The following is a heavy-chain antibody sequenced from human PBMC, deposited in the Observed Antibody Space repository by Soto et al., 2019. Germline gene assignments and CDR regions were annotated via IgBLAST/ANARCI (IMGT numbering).Heavy chain of an antibody. V-gene: IGHV3-23*01. Sequence: EVQLLESGGGLVQPGGSLRLSCAASGFTFSSYAMSWVRQAPGKGLXXVSAISGSGGSTYYADSVKGRFTISRDNSKNTLYLQMNSLRAEDTAVYYCAKAAPVVPAATNWFDPWGQGTLVTVSS. CDR1: GFTFSSYA. J-gene: IGHJ5*02. CDR3: AKAAPVVPAATNWFDP. D-gene: IGHD2-2*01. CDR2: ISGSGGST.